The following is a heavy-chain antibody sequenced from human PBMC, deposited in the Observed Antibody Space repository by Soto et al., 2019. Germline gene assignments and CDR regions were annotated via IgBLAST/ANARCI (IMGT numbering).Heavy chain of an antibody. V-gene: IGHV3-23*01. CDR1: GFTFSSYG. J-gene: IGHJ4*02. CDR3: AKDSFSGSYHRVFAS. Sequence: EVQLLESGGGLAQPGGSLRLSCAASGFTFSSYGMSWVRQAPGKGLEWVSGFSGGDGSTYYADSVKGRFTISRDNSKSTLYLQMNSLRADDTAVYYCAKDSFSGSYHRVFASWGPGTLVTVSS. CDR2: FSGGDGST. D-gene: IGHD1-26*01.